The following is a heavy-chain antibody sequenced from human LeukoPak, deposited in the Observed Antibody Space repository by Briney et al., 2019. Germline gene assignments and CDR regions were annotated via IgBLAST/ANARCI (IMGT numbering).Heavy chain of an antibody. CDR1: GFTFSSYS. CDR3: ARVSTSSWYFDY. CDR2: ISSSSSYI. Sequence: GGSLRLSSAASGFTFSSYSMIWVRQAPGKGLEWVSSISSSSSYIYFADSVKGRFTISRDNAKNSLFLQMNSLRAEDTAVFYCARVSTSSWYFDYWGQGTLDTVSS. D-gene: IGHD2-2*01. V-gene: IGHV3-21*01. J-gene: IGHJ4*02.